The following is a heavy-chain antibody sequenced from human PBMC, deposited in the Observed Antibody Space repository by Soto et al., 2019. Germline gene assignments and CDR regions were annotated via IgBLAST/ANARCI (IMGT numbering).Heavy chain of an antibody. CDR2: ISAYNGNT. V-gene: IGHV1-18*01. D-gene: IGHD6-19*01. J-gene: IGHJ4*02. CDR1: GYTFTSYG. CDR3: AHFGIAVALDY. Sequence: ASVKVSCKASGYTFTSYGISWVRQAPGQGLEWMGWISAYNGNTNYAQKLQGRVTMTTDTSTSTAYVELRSLRSDDTAVYYCAHFGIAVALDYWGQGTLVTVSS.